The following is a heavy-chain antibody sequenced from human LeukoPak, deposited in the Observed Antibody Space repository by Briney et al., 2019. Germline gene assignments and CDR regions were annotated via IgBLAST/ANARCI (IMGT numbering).Heavy chain of an antibody. CDR3: AREHSYYDFWSGYDYWYLDL. Sequence: PSETLSLTCTVSGGSISSGDYYWRWIRQPPGKGLEWIGYIYYSGSTYYNPSLKSRVTISVDTSKNQFSLKLSSVTAADTAVYYCAREHSYYDFWSGYDYWYLDLWGRGTLVTVSS. CDR1: GGSISSGDYY. D-gene: IGHD3-3*01. CDR2: IYYSGST. V-gene: IGHV4-30-4*01. J-gene: IGHJ2*01.